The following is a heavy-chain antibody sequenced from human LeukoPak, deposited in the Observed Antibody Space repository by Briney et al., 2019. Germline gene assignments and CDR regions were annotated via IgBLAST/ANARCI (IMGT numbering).Heavy chain of an antibody. CDR1: GYTFTNYG. CDR2: ISAHNANT. V-gene: IGHV1-18*01. D-gene: IGHD4-17*01. J-gene: IGHJ4*01. CDR3: ARDLAYNYGDPHYFDY. Sequence: ASVKVSCKASGYTFTNYGITWVRQAPGQGLEWMGWISAHNANTNYAQTLQGRVTMTTDTSTSTAYMELRSLRSDDSAVYYCARDLAYNYGDPHYFDYWGHGTLVTVSS.